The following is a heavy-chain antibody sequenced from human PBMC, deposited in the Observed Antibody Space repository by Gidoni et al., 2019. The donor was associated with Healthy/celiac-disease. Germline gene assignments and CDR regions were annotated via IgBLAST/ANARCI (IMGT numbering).Heavy chain of an antibody. V-gene: IGHV1-69*01. CDR3: ARGRSYYDSSGYYPRYYYYYYGMDV. J-gene: IGHJ6*02. CDR2: IIPIFGTA. D-gene: IGHD3-22*01. Sequence: QVQLVQSGAEVKKPGSSVKVSCKASGGTFSSYAISWVRQAPGQGLEWMGGIIPIFGTANYAQKFQGRVTITADASTSTAYMELSSLRSEDTAVYYCARGRSYYDSSGYYPRYYYYYYGMDVWGQGTTVTVSS. CDR1: GGTFSSYA.